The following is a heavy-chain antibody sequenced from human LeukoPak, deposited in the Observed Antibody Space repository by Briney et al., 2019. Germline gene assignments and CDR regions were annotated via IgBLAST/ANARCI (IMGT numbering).Heavy chain of an antibody. CDR1: GYTFTSHY. J-gene: IGHJ4*02. CDR3: ARSPSGQLDY. D-gene: IGHD1-1*01. V-gene: IGHV1-2*02. CDR2: IKHANGGT. Sequence: ASVKVSCTSSGYTFTSHYIHVVRQAPGQGLEHVGWIKHANGGTNYAQKFQGRVIMTRDTSISTAYMQLSSLTSDDTAVYYWARSPSGQLDYWGRGTLVSVSS.